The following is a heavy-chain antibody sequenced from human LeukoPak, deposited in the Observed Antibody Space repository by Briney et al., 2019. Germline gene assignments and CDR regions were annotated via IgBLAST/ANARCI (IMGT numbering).Heavy chain of an antibody. CDR2: INHSGSS. CDR1: GGSFSGYY. Sequence: PSGTLSLTCAVYGGSFSGYYWSWIRQPPGKGLEWIGEINHSGSSNYNPSLKSRVTISVDTSKNQFSLKLSSVTAADTAVYYCARAREGSSGHFDYWGQGTLVTVSS. V-gene: IGHV4-34*01. D-gene: IGHD3-22*01. CDR3: ARAREGSSGHFDY. J-gene: IGHJ4*02.